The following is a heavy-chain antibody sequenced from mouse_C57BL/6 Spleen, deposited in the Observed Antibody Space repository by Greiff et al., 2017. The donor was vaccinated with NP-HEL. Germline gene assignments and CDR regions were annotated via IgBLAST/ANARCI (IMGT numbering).Heavy chain of an antibody. D-gene: IGHD1-1*01. CDR2: IYPGDGDT. CDR1: GYAFSSYW. CDR3: ARSYYYGSSDWYFDV. Sequence: VQLQQSGAELVKPGASVKISCKASGYAFSSYWMNWVKQRPGKGLEWIGQIYPGDGDTNYNGKFKGKATLTADKSSSTAYMQLSSLTSEDAAVYVCARSYYYGSSDWYFDVWGTGTTVTVSS. V-gene: IGHV1-80*01. J-gene: IGHJ1*03.